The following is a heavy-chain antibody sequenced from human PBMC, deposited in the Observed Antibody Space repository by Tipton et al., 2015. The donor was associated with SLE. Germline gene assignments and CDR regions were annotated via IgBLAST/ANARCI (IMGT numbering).Heavy chain of an antibody. D-gene: IGHD1-1*01. Sequence: TLSLTCTVYGGSFSGYYWSWIRQPPGKGLEWIGHIYYAGTTNYNPSLESRVTMSVDTSSNQIFLRVSSVTAADTAIYYCARQRNWNRRGALDVWGQGTMVTVSS. CDR2: IYYAGTT. J-gene: IGHJ3*01. CDR1: GGSFSGYY. CDR3: ARQRNWNRRGALDV. V-gene: IGHV4-59*01.